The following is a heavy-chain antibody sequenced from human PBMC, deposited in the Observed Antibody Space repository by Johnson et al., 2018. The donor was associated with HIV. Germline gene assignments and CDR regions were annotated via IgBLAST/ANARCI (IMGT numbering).Heavy chain of an antibody. D-gene: IGHD4-17*01. CDR2: IGPGGDT. Sequence: VQLVESGGGLVQPGGSLRLSCAASRFTFSSNDMHWVRQATGKGLEWVSTIGPGGDTYYPGSVKGRFTISREHAKNSLYLQMNSLRVGDTAVYYCASYGDYKSSDAFDIWGQGTMVTVSS. V-gene: IGHV3-13*01. J-gene: IGHJ3*02. CDR1: RFTFSSND. CDR3: ASYGDYKSSDAFDI.